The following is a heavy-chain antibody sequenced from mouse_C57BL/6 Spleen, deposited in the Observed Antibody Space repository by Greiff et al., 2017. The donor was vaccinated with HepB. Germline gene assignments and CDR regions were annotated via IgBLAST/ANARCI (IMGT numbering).Heavy chain of an antibody. J-gene: IGHJ2*01. CDR1: GFTFSSYA. CDR2: ISDGGSYT. CDR3: ARSYDGYQYYFDY. D-gene: IGHD2-3*01. V-gene: IGHV5-4*03. Sequence: EVKLVESGGGLVKPGGSLKLSCAASGFTFSSYAMSWVRQTPEKRLEWVATISDGGSYTYYPDNVKGRFTISRDNAKNNLYLQMSHLKSEDTAMYYCARSYDGYQYYFDYWGQGTTLTVSS.